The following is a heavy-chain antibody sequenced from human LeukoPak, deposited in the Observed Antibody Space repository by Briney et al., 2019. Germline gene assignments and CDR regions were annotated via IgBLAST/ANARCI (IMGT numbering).Heavy chain of an antibody. Sequence: SETLSLTCTVSGGSISSSSYYWGWIRQPPGKGLEWIGNIYHSGSTYYSPSLKSRVTISVDRSKSQFSLKLSSVTAADTAVYYCARNERWYFDLWGRGTLVTVSS. V-gene: IGHV4-39*07. J-gene: IGHJ2*01. CDR2: IYHSGST. CDR1: GGSISSSSYY. CDR3: ARNERWYFDL. D-gene: IGHD6-25*01.